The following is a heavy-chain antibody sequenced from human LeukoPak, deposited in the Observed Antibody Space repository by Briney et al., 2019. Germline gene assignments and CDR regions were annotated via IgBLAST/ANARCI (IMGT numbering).Heavy chain of an antibody. V-gene: IGHV3-30*02. CDR1: GFTFSSYG. CDR2: IRYDGSNK. Sequence: GGSLRLSCAASGFTFSSYGMHWVRQAPGKGLEWVSFIRYDGSNKYYADSVKGRFTISRDDSKNTLYLQMNSLRAEDTAVYYCAKDKHWGYCSSTSCDHSGYFQHWGQGTLVTVSS. CDR3: AKDKHWGYCSSTSCDHSGYFQH. J-gene: IGHJ1*01. D-gene: IGHD2-2*01.